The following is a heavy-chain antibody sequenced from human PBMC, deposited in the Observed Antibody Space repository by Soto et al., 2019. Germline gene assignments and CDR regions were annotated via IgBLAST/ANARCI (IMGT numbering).Heavy chain of an antibody. CDR3: AKDPGVGTRRAFDI. CDR1: GFTFSNFA. Sequence: EVQLLESGGGLVQPGGSLRLSCAASGFTFSNFAMNWVRQAPGKGLEWVSAISGSGGSTYYADSVKGRFTISRDNSKNTLYLQMNSLRAEDTDVYYCAKDPGVGTRRAFDIWGQGTMVTVSS. CDR2: ISGSGGST. D-gene: IGHD1-26*01. J-gene: IGHJ3*02. V-gene: IGHV3-23*01.